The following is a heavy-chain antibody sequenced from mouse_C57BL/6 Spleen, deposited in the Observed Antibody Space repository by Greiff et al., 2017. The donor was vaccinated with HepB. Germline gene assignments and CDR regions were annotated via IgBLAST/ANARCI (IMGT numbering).Heavy chain of an antibody. V-gene: IGHV1-50*01. CDR3: ARRDDYGFDY. Sequence: QVQLQQPGAGLVKPGASVKLSCKASGYTFTSYWMQWVKQRPGQGLEWIGEIDPSDSYTNYNQKFKGKATLTVDTSSSTAYMQLSSLTSEDSAVYYCARRDDYGFDYWGQGTTLTVSS. CDR1: GYTFTSYW. CDR2: IDPSDSYT. J-gene: IGHJ2*01. D-gene: IGHD2-4*01.